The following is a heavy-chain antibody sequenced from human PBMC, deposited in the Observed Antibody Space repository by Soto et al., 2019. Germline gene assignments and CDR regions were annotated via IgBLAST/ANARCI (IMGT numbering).Heavy chain of an antibody. J-gene: IGHJ6*02. CDR3: ARYVFCGGATECPDMDV. CDR1: GYTFSGYS. D-gene: IGHD2-21*01. V-gene: IGHV1-18*04. CDR2: ISRYNGNT. Sequence: ASVKVSCKASGYTFSGYSITWVRQALGQGLEWMGRISRYNGNTNYAQTLQDRLTLTTDTSTSTAYMELRSLTSDDTAVYYCARYVFCGGATECPDMDVWGQGTTVTVSS.